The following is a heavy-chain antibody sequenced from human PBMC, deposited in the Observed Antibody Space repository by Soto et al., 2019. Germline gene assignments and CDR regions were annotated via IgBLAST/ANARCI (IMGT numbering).Heavy chain of an antibody. D-gene: IGHD3-10*01. J-gene: IGHJ6*02. Sequence: GGSLRLSCAASGFTFSSYAMHWVRQAPAKGLEWVAVISYDGSNKYYADSVNGRFTISRDNSKNTLYLQMNSLRAEDTAVYYCARDYYGSGRDGMDVWGQGPTVTVSS. CDR1: GFTFSSYA. CDR2: ISYDGSNK. CDR3: ARDYYGSGRDGMDV. V-gene: IGHV3-30-3*01.